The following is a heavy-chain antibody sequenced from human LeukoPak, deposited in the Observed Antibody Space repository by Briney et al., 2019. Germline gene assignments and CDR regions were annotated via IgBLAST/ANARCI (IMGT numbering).Heavy chain of an antibody. D-gene: IGHD2-2*01. CDR1: GFDFSSHA. Sequence: GGSLRLSCAASGFDFSSHALQWVRQAPGKGLEWVTLISYDGSDKFYADSVKGRFTVSRDNSRNTLYLQINSLRPEDTAVYYCARISAFYAYYGMDVWGQGTTVTVSS. V-gene: IGHV3-30-3*01. CDR3: ARISAFYAYYGMDV. CDR2: ISYDGSDK. J-gene: IGHJ6*02.